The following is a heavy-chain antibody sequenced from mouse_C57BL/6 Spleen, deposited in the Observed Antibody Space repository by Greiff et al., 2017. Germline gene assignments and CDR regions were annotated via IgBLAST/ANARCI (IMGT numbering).Heavy chain of an antibody. D-gene: IGHD1-1*01. V-gene: IGHV1-19*01. CDR2: INPYNGGT. CDR3: ARPDYYGSSYTWFAY. CDR1: GYTFTDYY. Sequence: EVQLQQSGPVLVKPGASVKMSCKASGYTFTDYYMNWVKQSHGKSLEWIGVINPYNGGTSYNQKFKGKATLTVDKSSSTAYMELNSLTSEDSAVYYCARPDYYGSSYTWFAYWGQGTLVTVSA. J-gene: IGHJ3*01.